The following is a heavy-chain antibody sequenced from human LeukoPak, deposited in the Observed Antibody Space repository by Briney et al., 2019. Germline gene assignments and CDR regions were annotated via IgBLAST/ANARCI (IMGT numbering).Heavy chain of an antibody. V-gene: IGHV4-59*01. J-gene: IGHJ4*02. CDR3: AKASVTTAVLFDS. D-gene: IGHD4-23*01. Sequence: SETLSLTCTVSGGSISSYFWNWIRQPPGQRLQWIGYMSNTGITKYNPSLKSRATISADTSKNQFSLNLDSVTAADTAVYYCAKASVTTAVLFDSWGQGTLVAVSS. CDR2: MSNTGIT. CDR1: GGSISSYF.